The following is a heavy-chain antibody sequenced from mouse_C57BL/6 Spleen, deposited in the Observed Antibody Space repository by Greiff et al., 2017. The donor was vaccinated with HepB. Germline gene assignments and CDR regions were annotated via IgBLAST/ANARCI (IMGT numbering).Heavy chain of an antibody. CDR1: GYAFSSSW. J-gene: IGHJ3*01. CDR3: ARERTDFAWFAY. CDR2: IYPGDGDT. V-gene: IGHV1-82*01. Sequence: QVQLKESGPELVKPGASVKISCKASGYAFSSSWMNWVKQRPGKGLEWIGRIYPGDGDTNYNGKFKGKATLTADKSSSTAYMQLSSLTSEDSAVYFCARERTDFAWFAYWGQGTLVTVSA.